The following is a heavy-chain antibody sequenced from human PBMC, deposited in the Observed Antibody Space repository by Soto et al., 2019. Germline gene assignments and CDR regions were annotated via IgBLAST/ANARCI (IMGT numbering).Heavy chain of an antibody. CDR3: ASNLVADYYYYGMDV. Sequence: ASVKVSCKASGYTFINYYMHWVRQAPGQGLEWMGIINLSDGSTTYAQKFQGRVTMTRDTSTSTVYMELSSLRSEDTAVYYCASNLVADYYYYGMDVWGQGTTVTVSS. J-gene: IGHJ6*02. CDR2: INLSDGST. CDR1: GYTFINYY. D-gene: IGHD2-8*02. V-gene: IGHV1-46*01.